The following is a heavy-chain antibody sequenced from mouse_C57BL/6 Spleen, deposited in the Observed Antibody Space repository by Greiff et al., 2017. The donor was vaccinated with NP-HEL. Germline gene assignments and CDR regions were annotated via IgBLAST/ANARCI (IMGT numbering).Heavy chain of an antibody. J-gene: IGHJ2*01. CDR3: ARSTTVVFDY. CDR1: GYAFSSSW. V-gene: IGHV1-82*01. D-gene: IGHD1-1*01. CDR2: IYPGDGDT. Sequence: VKLMESGPELVKPGASVKISCKASGYAFSSSWMNWVKQRPGKGLEWIGRIYPGDGDTNYNGKFKGKATLTADKSSSTAYMQLSSLTSEDSAVYFCARSTTVVFDYWGQGTTLTVSS.